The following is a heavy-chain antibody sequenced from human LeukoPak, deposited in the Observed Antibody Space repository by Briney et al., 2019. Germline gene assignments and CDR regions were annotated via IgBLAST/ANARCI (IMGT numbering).Heavy chain of an antibody. CDR2: IIPIFGTA. J-gene: IGHJ4*02. CDR1: GGTFSSYA. V-gene: IGHV1-69*05. D-gene: IGHD4-23*01. Sequence: SSVKVSCKASGGTFSSYAISWVRQAPGQGLEWMGRIIPIFGTANYAQKLQGRVTMTTDTSTSTAYMELRSLRSDDTAVYYCARGGGNSALGYWGQGTLVTVSS. CDR3: ARGGGNSALGY.